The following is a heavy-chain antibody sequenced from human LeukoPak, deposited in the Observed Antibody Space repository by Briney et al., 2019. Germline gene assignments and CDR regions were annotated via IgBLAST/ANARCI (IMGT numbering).Heavy chain of an antibody. CDR1: EYDFANYW. J-gene: IGHJ5*02. Sequence: GESLKISCKGSEYDFANYWIGWVRQMPGKGLEWVGIVYPAGSTIHYSPAFQGQVTMSVDRSISTAYLQWTSLKASDTAMYFCARRKFSDTWFDPWGQGTLVTVSS. CDR3: ARRKFSDTWFDP. V-gene: IGHV5-51*01. D-gene: IGHD1-14*01. CDR2: VYPAGSTI.